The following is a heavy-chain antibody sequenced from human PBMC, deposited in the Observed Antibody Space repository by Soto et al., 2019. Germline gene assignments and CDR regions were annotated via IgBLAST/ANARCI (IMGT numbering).Heavy chain of an antibody. CDR1: GCSISNHY. V-gene: IGHV4-59*11. Sequence: QVQLQESGPGLVKPSETLSLTCTVSGCSISNHYWSWIRQPPGKGLEWIGYIYYNGNTNYNPPLKSRVTMSVDTSKNQISLKLSSVTAADTAVYYCTRANWYSEYWGQGTLVTVSS. CDR3: TRANWYSEY. J-gene: IGHJ4*02. D-gene: IGHD7-27*01. CDR2: IYYNGNT.